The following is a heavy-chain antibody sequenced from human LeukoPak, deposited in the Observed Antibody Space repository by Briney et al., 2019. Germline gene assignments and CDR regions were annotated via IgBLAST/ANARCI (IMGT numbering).Heavy chain of an antibody. D-gene: IGHD2/OR15-2a*01. CDR3: ARILSEIPVAHPANAFDI. Sequence: SETLSLTCTVSGGSISSYYWSWIRQPAGKGLEWIGRIYTSGSTNYNPSLKSRVTMSVDTSKNQFSLKLSSVTAADTAVYYCARILSEIPVAHPANAFDIWGQGTMVTVSS. J-gene: IGHJ3*02. CDR2: IYTSGST. CDR1: GGSISSYY. V-gene: IGHV4-4*07.